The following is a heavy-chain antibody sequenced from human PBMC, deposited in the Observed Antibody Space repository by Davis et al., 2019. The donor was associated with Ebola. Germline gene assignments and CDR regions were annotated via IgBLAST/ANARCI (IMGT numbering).Heavy chain of an antibody. J-gene: IGHJ4*02. D-gene: IGHD3-10*01. Sequence: MPSETLSLTCSVSGGSIRSSNYYCTWVRQPPGKGLEWIGEINHSGSTNYNPSLKSRVTISVDTSKNQFSLKLSSVTAADTAVYYCARGVRGVIGYWGQGTLVTVSS. CDR3: ARGVRGVIGY. CDR2: INHSGST. CDR1: GGSIRSSNYY. V-gene: IGHV4-39*07.